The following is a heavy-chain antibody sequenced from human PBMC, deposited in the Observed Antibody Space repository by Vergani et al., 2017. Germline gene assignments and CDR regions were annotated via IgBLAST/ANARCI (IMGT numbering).Heavy chain of an antibody. CDR3: ARTPVLLWFGELTHYFDY. Sequence: QVQLVESGGDLVKPGGSLRLSCAASGFTFSDYYMSWTRQAPGKGLEWVSYISSSGTTIYYADSLKGRFTISRDNAKNSLYLQRNSLRAEDTAVYYCARTPVLLWFGELTHYFDYWGQGTLVTVSS. CDR2: ISSSGTTI. D-gene: IGHD3-10*01. CDR1: GFTFSDYY. V-gene: IGHV3-11*01. J-gene: IGHJ4*02.